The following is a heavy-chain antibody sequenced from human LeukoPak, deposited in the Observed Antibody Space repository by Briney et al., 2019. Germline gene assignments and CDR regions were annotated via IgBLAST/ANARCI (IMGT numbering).Heavy chain of an antibody. CDR1: RYTFTGYY. D-gene: IGHD6-19*01. V-gene: IGHV1-2*02. CDR2: INPNSGGT. Sequence: GASVKVSCEASRYTFTGYYMHWVRQAPGQGLEWMGWINPNSGGTNYAQKFQGRVTMTRDTSITTAYMELSRLRSDDTAVYYCARGKSSGWKIDYWGQGTLVTVSS. CDR3: ARGKSSGWKIDY. J-gene: IGHJ4*02.